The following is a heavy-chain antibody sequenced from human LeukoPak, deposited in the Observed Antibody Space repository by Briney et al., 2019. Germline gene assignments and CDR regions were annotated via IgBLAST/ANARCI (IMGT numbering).Heavy chain of an antibody. D-gene: IGHD3-22*01. CDR1: GGSISSYY. Sequence: SSETLPLTCTVSGGSISSYYWSWIRQPPGKGLEWIGYIYYSGSTNYNPSLKSRVTISVDTSKNQFSLKLSSVTAADTAVYYCARHHTLYYYDSSGPPYFDYWGQGTLVTVSS. J-gene: IGHJ4*02. CDR2: IYYSGST. V-gene: IGHV4-59*08. CDR3: ARHHTLYYYDSSGPPYFDY.